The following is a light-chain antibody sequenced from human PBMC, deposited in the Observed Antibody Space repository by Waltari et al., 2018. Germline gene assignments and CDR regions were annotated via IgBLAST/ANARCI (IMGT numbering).Light chain of an antibody. Sequence: DIQLTQSPSTLSASVGERVTTPCRARQRISDWLAWYQQKPGKAPKLLIYKASDLEDGVPSRFSGSGSGTEFTLTISSLQPDDFATYYCQQYSSYSYTFGQGTKLEIK. CDR2: KAS. V-gene: IGKV1-5*03. CDR3: QQYSSYSYT. CDR1: QRISDW. J-gene: IGKJ2*01.